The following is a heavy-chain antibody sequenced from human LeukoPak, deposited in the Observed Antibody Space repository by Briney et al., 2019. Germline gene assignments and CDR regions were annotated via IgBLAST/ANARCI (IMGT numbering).Heavy chain of an antibody. CDR3: ARDLGSYGWGNHFDY. Sequence: PGRSLRLSCAASGFTFSDHAMHWVRQAPGKGLEWLGVISYDGNYNHYADSVKGRFTVSRDNSKNTVYLHMNSLKPEDTAVYYCARDLGSYGWGNHFDYWGQGTLVIVSS. J-gene: IGHJ4*02. CDR2: ISYDGNYN. V-gene: IGHV3-30-3*01. CDR1: GFTFSDHA. D-gene: IGHD3-16*01.